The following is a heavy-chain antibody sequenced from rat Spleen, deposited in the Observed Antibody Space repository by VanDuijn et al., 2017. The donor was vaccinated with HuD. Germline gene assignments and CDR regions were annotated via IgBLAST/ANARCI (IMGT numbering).Heavy chain of an antibody. CDR3: ARQIYYYSYYFDY. V-gene: IGHV5-7*01. J-gene: IGHJ2*01. D-gene: IGHD1-2*01. CDR2: ISYDGSST. CDR1: GFTFSDYN. Sequence: EVQLVESGGGLVQPGRSMKLSCAASGFTFSDYNMAWVRQAPKKGLEWVATISYDGSSTYYRDSVKGRFTISSENAKSTLYLQMDSLRSEDTATYYCARQIYYYSYYFDYWGQGVMVTVSS.